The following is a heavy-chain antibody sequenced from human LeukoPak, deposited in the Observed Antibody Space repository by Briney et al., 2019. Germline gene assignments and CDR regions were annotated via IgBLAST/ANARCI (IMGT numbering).Heavy chain of an antibody. CDR1: GASFISYH. Sequence: PSETLSLTCTVSGASFISYHWSWIRQPPGKGLEWIGYMYNSGNTNYNPSLKSRVTMSLDTSKNQFSLKLSSVTAADTAIYYCARKDGHYWGEGTLVIVSS. D-gene: IGHD5-24*01. CDR2: MYNSGNT. CDR3: ARKDGHY. V-gene: IGHV4-59*01. J-gene: IGHJ4*02.